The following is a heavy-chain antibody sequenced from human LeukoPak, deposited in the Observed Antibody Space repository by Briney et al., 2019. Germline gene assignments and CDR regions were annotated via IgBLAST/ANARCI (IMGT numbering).Heavy chain of an antibody. Sequence: GGSLRLSCAASGFTFSSYGMSWVRQAPGKGPEWVSAISGGGGSTYYADSVKGRLTISRDNSKSTLYLQMNSLRAEDTAVYYCAKGNRDTGGYYYTFLFDYWGQGTLVTVSS. J-gene: IGHJ4*02. V-gene: IGHV3-23*01. CDR3: AKGNRDTGGYYYTFLFDY. D-gene: IGHD3-22*01. CDR1: GFTFSSYG. CDR2: ISGGGGST.